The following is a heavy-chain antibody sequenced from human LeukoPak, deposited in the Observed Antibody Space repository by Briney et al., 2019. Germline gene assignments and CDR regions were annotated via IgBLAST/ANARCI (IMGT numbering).Heavy chain of an antibody. V-gene: IGHV1-18*01. CDR3: ARCGGSYYVHRWFDP. CDR1: GYTFTTYG. J-gene: IGHJ5*02. CDR2: ISAYNGQT. D-gene: IGHD1-26*01. Sequence: ASVNVSCKASGYTFTTYGISWVRQAPGQGLEGMGWISAYNGQTNHTHSLQGRVSMTIDTSTSTAYMELRSLRSDDTAVYYCARCGGSYYVHRWFDPWGQGTLVTVSS.